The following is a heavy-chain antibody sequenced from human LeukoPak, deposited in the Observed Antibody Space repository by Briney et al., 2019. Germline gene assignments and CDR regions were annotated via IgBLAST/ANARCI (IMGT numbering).Heavy chain of an antibody. CDR1: GFTFSNHA. Sequence: GGSLRLSRAASGFTFSNHALNWVRQAPGKGLEWVSGINSGGGSTYYTDSVKGRFTISRDNSKNTLYLQMNSLRADDTAVHYCAKDLSYNYNYFDSWGQGTLVTVSS. CDR2: INSGGGST. J-gene: IGHJ4*02. CDR3: AKDLSYNYNYFDS. V-gene: IGHV3-23*01. D-gene: IGHD1-20*01.